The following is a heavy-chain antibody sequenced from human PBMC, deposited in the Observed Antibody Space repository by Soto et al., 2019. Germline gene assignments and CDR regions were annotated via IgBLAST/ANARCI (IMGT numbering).Heavy chain of an antibody. CDR1: GGSIGNTNYY. CDR2: MYYTGNT. D-gene: IGHD2-2*02. V-gene: IGHV4-39*01. J-gene: IGHJ3*02. Sequence: SETLSLTCAVSGGSIGNTNYYWGWIRQPPGKGLEWIGSMYYTGNTYYNPSLKSRVTTSVDTSKNQFSLKLSSVTAADTAVYYCARSIYTTDREYAFDIWGQGTMVTVSS. CDR3: ARSIYTTDREYAFDI.